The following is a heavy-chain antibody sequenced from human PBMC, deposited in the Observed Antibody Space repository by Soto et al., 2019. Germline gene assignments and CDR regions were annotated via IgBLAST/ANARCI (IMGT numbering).Heavy chain of an antibody. D-gene: IGHD2-15*01. CDR2: IYYSGST. J-gene: IGHJ5*02. CDR1: GGPISSGGYY. V-gene: IGHV4-31*03. Sequence: QVQLQESGPGLVKPSQTLSLTCTVSGGPISSGGYYWSWIRQHPGKGLEWIGYIYYSGSTYYNPSLKSRVTISVDTSKNQCSLKLSSVTAADTAVYYCARMVVAATLGGNWFDPWGQGTLVTVSS. CDR3: ARMVVAATLGGNWFDP.